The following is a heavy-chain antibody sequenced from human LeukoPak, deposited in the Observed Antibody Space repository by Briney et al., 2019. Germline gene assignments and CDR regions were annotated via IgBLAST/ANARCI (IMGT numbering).Heavy chain of an antibody. J-gene: IGHJ6*02. Sequence: SETLSLTCTVSGGSISSYYWSWIRQPAGKGLEWIGRIYTSGSTNYNPSLESRVTMSVDTSKNQFSLKLSSVTAADTAVYYCARALAVAGTYYYYGMDVWGQGTTVTVSS. CDR1: GGSISSYY. D-gene: IGHD6-19*01. CDR3: ARALAVAGTYYYYGMDV. CDR2: IYTSGST. V-gene: IGHV4-4*07.